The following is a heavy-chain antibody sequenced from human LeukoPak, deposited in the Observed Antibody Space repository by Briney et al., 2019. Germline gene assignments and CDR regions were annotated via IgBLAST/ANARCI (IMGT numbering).Heavy chain of an antibody. CDR1: GFTFSSYA. CDR2: ISGSGGST. CDR3: AKGRLDWLSLDY. J-gene: IGHJ4*02. Sequence: PGGSLRLSCAASGFTFSSYAMSWVRQAPGKRLEWVSAISGSGGSTYYADSVKGRFTISRDNSKNTLYLQMNSLRAEDTAVYYCAKGRLDWLSLDYWGQGTLVTVSS. D-gene: IGHD3-9*01. V-gene: IGHV3-23*01.